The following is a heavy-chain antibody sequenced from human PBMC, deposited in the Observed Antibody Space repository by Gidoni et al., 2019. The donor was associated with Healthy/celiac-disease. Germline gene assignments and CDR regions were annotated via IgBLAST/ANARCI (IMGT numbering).Heavy chain of an antibody. CDR2: IKSKTDGGTT. CDR1: GFTFSNAW. V-gene: IGHV3-15*07. Sequence: EVQLVESGGGLVKPGGSLRLSCAASGFTFSNAWMNWVRQAPGKGLEWVGRIKSKTDGGTTDYAAPVKGRFTNSRDESKNTLYLQMNSLKTEETAVYYCTTITYYYDSSGYWGQGTLVTVSS. D-gene: IGHD3-22*01. CDR3: TTITYYYDSSGY. J-gene: IGHJ4*02.